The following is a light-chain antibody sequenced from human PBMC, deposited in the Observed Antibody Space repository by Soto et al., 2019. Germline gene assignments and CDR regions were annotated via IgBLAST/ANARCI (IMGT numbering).Light chain of an antibody. Sequence: ETGMTQFAATLSVSPGERATLSCRASQSVSANLAWYRQIPGQAPRLLIYDASTRATGVPSRFSGSGSGTEFTLTISSLQPDDFATYFCQQYQTYSTFGQGTRLEIK. J-gene: IGKJ5*01. CDR1: QSVSAN. V-gene: IGKV3-15*01. CDR3: QQYQTYST. CDR2: DAS.